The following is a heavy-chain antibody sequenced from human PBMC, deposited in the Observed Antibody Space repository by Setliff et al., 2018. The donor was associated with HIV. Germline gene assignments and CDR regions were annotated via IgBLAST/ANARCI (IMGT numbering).Heavy chain of an antibody. CDR1: GFSLTTPGMC. V-gene: IGHV2-70*11. CDR3: ARISRGGSHNRGYYFDY. CDR2: VDWDNDK. D-gene: IGHD2-15*01. J-gene: IGHJ4*02. Sequence: GSGPTLVNPTQTLTLTCTVSGFSLTTPGMCVNWIRQPPGKALEWLARVDWDNDKYYSTSLKTRLSISQDTSKNQVTLTVTNMDPVDTATYFCARISRGGSHNRGYYFDYWGQGTLVTVSS.